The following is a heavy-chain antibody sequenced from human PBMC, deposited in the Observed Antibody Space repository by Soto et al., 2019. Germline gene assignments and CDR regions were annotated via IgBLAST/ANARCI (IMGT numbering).Heavy chain of an antibody. CDR2: TVPVFDTT. Sequence: QVQLVQSGAVVKKPGSSVEVSCKASGGTFNGYGISWVRQAPGQGLEWMGGTVPVFDTTKYAPRFQGRVTITADKSTSTAYMELSSVRSEDTAIYFCARGVSNSVAYDTGPSAYELWGQGTLVIVSS. CDR1: GGTFNGYG. J-gene: IGHJ3*01. CDR3: ARGVSNSVAYDTGPSAYEL. V-gene: IGHV1-69*06. D-gene: IGHD3-16*01.